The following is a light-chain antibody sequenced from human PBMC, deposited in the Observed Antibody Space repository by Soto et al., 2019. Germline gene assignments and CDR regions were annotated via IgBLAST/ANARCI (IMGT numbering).Light chain of an antibody. CDR3: NSYTSSSARV. Sequence: QSVLTQPASVSGSPGQSITISCTGTSSDVGAYNFVSWYQHHPGRAPKLIIYEVTIRPSGVSNRFSGSKSGNTASLTISGLQAEDEADYYCNSYTSSSARVFGTGTKVTVL. V-gene: IGLV2-14*01. J-gene: IGLJ1*01. CDR2: EVT. CDR1: SSDVGAYNF.